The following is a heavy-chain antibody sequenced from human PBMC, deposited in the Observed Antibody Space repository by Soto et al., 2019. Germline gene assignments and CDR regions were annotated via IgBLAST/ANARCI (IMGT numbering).Heavy chain of an antibody. V-gene: IGHV1-3*01. Sequence: GASVKVSCKASGYTFTSYGIHWVRQAPGQRLEWMGWINAANGDTKYSPKFHGRVTIPRDTFASTAYMELSSLRSEDTAVYYCVWRHVSATGIDWFDPWAQGTMVTASS. CDR2: INAANGDT. CDR1: GYTFTSYG. J-gene: IGHJ5*02. CDR3: VWRHVSATGIDWFDP. D-gene: IGHD6-13*01.